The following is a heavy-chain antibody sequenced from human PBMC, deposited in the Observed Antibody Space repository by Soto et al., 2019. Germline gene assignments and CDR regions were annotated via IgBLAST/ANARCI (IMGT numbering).Heavy chain of an antibody. D-gene: IGHD3-16*02. CDR1: GGSISSGDYY. V-gene: IGHV4-30-4*01. CDR2: IYYSGST. Sequence: QVQLQESGPGLVKPSQTLSLTCTVSGGSISSGDYYWSWIRQPPGKGLEWIGYIYYSGSTYYNPSLKSRVTISVDTSKHQFSLKLSSVTAADTAVYYCASTLRLGELSFDPWGQGTLVTVSS. J-gene: IGHJ5*02. CDR3: ASTLRLGELSFDP.